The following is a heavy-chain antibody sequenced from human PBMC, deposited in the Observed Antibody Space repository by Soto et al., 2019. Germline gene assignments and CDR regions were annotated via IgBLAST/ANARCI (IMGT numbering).Heavy chain of an antibody. CDR3: ARDNCSGGSCYSIPLAY. V-gene: IGHV1-69*10. CDR2: IIPILGIA. J-gene: IGHJ4*02. Sequence: SLKVSCKASGYTFTSYAMHWVRQAPGQGLEWMGGIIPILGIANYAQKFQGRVTITADKSTSTAYMELSSLRSEDTAVYYCARDNCSGGSCYSIPLAYWGQGTLVTVSS. CDR1: GYTFTSYA. D-gene: IGHD2-15*01.